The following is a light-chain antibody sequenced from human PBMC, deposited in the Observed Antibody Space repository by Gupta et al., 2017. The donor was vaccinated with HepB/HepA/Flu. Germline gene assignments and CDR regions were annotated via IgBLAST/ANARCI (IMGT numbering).Light chain of an antibody. CDR1: QGINRK. CDR3: QQYKNWRPRT. J-gene: IGKJ4*02. Sequence: EIVMTQSPSSLSASPGDRVTISCQASQGINRKLAWYQQKPGQAPRLLIYDASTMDTGIPSRFSGSGSGTDFTLTISSLQTEDLAIYYCQQYKNWRPRTFGEGTKVEIK. CDR2: DAS. V-gene: IGKV3-15*01.